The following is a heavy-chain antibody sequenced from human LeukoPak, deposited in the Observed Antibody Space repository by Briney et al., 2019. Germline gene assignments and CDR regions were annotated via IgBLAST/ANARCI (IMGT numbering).Heavy chain of an antibody. D-gene: IGHD3-22*01. CDR3: ARVKYYYDSSGYPMGDYVDY. CDR1: GGSISSYY. Sequence: SETLSLTCTVSGGSISSYYWSWIRQPPGKGLEWIGYIYYSGSTNYNPSLKSRVTISVDTSKNQFSLKLSSVTAADTAVYYCARVKYYYDSSGYPMGDYVDYWGQGTLVTVSS. CDR2: IYYSGST. J-gene: IGHJ4*02. V-gene: IGHV4-59*08.